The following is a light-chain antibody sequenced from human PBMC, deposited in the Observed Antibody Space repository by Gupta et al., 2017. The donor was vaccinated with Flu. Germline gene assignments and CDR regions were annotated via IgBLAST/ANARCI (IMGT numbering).Light chain of an antibody. CDR1: RSNIGTNP. CDR2: DNN. CDR3: ATWDYSLNGPV. Sequence: QSVMTQPPSASGTPGQGVTIACSGSRSNIGTNPVNWYQQLPGTAPKLLMYDNNYRSSGVPDRFSGSKSGTSASLAISGLQSDDEAYYYCATWDYSLNGPVFGGVTKLTVL. J-gene: IGLJ3*02. V-gene: IGLV1-44*01.